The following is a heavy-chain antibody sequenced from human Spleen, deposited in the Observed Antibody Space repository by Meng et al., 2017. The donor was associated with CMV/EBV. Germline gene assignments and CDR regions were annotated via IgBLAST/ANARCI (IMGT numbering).Heavy chain of an antibody. CDR2: ISGYNGNT. Sequence: ASVKVSCKASGYTFTSYGISWVRQAPGQGLEWMGWISGYNGNTKYAQKVQGRVTMTTDTSTSTAYMELRSLRSDDTAVYYCAREAGYFGYGMDVWGQGTTVTVSS. V-gene: IGHV1-18*01. J-gene: IGHJ6*02. CDR1: GYTFTSYG. CDR3: AREAGYFGYGMDV. D-gene: IGHD2/OR15-2a*01.